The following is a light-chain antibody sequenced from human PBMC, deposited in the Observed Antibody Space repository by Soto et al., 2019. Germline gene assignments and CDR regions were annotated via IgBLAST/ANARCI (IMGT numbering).Light chain of an antibody. CDR2: DVY. V-gene: IGLV2-8*01. Sequence: QSVTISCTGTRSDIGGYNYVSWYLQYPGKAPKLMIYDVYKRPSGVPDRFSGSKSGNTASLTVSGLQAEDEADYYCSSYAVNNKVVFGGGTKVTVL. CDR3: SSYAVNNKVV. CDR1: RSDIGGYNY. J-gene: IGLJ2*01.